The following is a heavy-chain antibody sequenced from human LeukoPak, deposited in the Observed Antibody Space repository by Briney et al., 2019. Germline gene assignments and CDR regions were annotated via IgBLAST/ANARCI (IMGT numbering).Heavy chain of an antibody. D-gene: IGHD3-10*01. CDR1: GGSISSYY. V-gene: IGHV4-59*01. Sequence: PSETLSLTCTVSGGSISSYYWSWIRQPPGKGLEWIGYIYYSGSTNYNPSFKSRVTISVDTSKNQFSLKLSSVTAADTAVYYCARVGDKFDYWGQGTLVTVSS. CDR2: IYYSGST. J-gene: IGHJ4*02. CDR3: ARVGDKFDY.